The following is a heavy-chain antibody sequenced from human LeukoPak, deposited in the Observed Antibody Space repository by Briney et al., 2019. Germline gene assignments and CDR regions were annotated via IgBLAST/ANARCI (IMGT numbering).Heavy chain of an antibody. J-gene: IGHJ4*02. CDR3: ARSGYYDILTGYYNYFDH. CDR1: GGTFSSYA. Sequence: ASVKVSCKASGGTFSSYAISWVRQAPGQGLEWMGGIIPIFGTANYAQKFQGRVTITTDESTSTAYMELSSLRSEDTAVYYCARSGYYDILTGYYNYFDHWGQGTLVTVSS. CDR2: IIPIFGTA. D-gene: IGHD3-9*01. V-gene: IGHV1-69*05.